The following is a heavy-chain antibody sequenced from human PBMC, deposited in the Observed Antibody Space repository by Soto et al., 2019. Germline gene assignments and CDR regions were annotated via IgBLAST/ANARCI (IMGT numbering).Heavy chain of an antibody. CDR2: ISWNSGSI. Sequence: GGSLRLSCAASGFTFDDYAMHWVRQAPGKGLEWVSGISWNSGSIGYADSVKGRFTISRDNAKNSLYLQMNSLRAEDTALYYCAKGQLAYYYYYGMDVWGQGTMVTVSS. J-gene: IGHJ6*02. D-gene: IGHD6-13*01. CDR3: AKGQLAYYYYYGMDV. V-gene: IGHV3-9*01. CDR1: GFTFDDYA.